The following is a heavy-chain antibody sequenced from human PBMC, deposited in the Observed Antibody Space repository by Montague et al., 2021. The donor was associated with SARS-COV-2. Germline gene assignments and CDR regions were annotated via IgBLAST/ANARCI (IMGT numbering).Heavy chain of an antibody. Sequence: SETLSLTCTVSGGSVSSNRDSWGWIRQPPGRGLEWIGTFSYSGSTYSNPSLNNRVSISRDTSRNHFSLRLSAVTAADTARYYCARAQNICFIANCVNYFDLWGLGALVTISS. CDR2: FSYSGST. J-gene: IGHJ4*02. D-gene: IGHD2-15*01. V-gene: IGHV4-39*07. CDR3: ARAQNICFIANCVNYFDL. CDR1: GGSVSSNRDS.